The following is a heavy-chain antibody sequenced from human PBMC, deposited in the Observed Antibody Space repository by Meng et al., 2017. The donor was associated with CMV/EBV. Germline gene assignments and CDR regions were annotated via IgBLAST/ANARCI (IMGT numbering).Heavy chain of an antibody. CDR1: GFTFSSYA. CDR2: ISYDGSNK. CDR3: ASELRSYYYYGMDV. D-gene: IGHD5-12*01. V-gene: IGHV3-30-3*01. Sequence: GGSLRLSCAASGFTFSSYAMHWVRQAPGKGLEWVAVISYDGSNKYYADSVKGRFTISRDNSKNTLYLQMNSLRAEDTAVYYCASELRSYYYYGMDVWGQGTTVTVS. J-gene: IGHJ6*02.